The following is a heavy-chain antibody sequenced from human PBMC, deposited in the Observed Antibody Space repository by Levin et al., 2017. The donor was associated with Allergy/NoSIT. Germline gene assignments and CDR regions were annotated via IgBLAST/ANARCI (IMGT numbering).Heavy chain of an antibody. J-gene: IGHJ4*02. V-gene: IGHV3-48*01. Sequence: RPGGSLRLSCAASGFTFSSYSMNWVRQAPGKGLEWVSYISSSGNIIDYADSVEGRFTISRDNAKNSLYLQMNSLSAEDTAVYSCARLRGYSYGYADFWGQGTLVTVSS. CDR3: ARLRGYSYGYADF. D-gene: IGHD5-18*01. CDR2: ISSSGNII. CDR1: GFTFSSYS.